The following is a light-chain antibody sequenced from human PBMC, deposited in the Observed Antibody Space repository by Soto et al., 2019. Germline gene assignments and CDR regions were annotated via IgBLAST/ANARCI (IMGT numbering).Light chain of an antibody. CDR1: NIGVNT. Sequence: SYELTQPPSVSVAPGQTARIPCGGNNIGVNTVHWYQQKPGQAPVLVVFDDSDRPSGIPERFSGSNSGHTATLTISRVEAGDEADFYCQVWDRSSAQAVFGTGTKLTVL. CDR2: DDS. CDR3: QVWDRSSAQAV. V-gene: IGLV3-21*02. J-gene: IGLJ1*01.